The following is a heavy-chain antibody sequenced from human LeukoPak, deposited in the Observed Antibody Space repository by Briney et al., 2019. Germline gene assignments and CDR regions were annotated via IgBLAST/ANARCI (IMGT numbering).Heavy chain of an antibody. D-gene: IGHD3/OR15-3a*01. Sequence: PGGSLRLSCAASGFTFSNAWMSWVRQAPGMGLDWVCRIRSKTDGGTIDYAAPVKGRFVISRDDSRDTLYLQMNSLRIEDTAMYYCTTWTDLYDYWGQGILVTVSP. V-gene: IGHV3-15*01. J-gene: IGHJ4*02. CDR3: TTWTDLYDY. CDR1: GFTFSNAW. CDR2: IRSKTDGGTI.